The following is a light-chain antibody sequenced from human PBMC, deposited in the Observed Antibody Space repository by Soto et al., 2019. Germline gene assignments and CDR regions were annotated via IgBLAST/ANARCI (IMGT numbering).Light chain of an antibody. CDR3: QEARSVPIT. CDR1: QDISTW. V-gene: IGKV1-12*01. Sequence: DIQMTQSPSSVSASVGDRVTITCRASQDISTWLAWYQQKPGKAPKLLIYAASSLQSGVPSRFRGSGSGTHFTLTIISRQPEDFATYYGQEARSVPITFGQGTRLEIK. CDR2: AAS. J-gene: IGKJ5*01.